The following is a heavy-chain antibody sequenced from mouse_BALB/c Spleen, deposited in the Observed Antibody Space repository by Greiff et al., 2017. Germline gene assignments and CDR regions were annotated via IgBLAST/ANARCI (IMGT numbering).Heavy chain of an antibody. CDR2: INPSSGYT. J-gene: IGHJ4*01. CDR1: GYTFTSYT. Sequence: QVQLKESAAELARPGASVKMSCKASGYTFTSYTMHWVKQRPGQGLEWIGYINPSSGYTEYNQKFKDKTTLTADKSSSTAYMQLSSLTSEDSAVYFCARWADYYAMDYWGQGTSVTVSS. V-gene: IGHV1-4*02. CDR3: ARWADYYAMDY.